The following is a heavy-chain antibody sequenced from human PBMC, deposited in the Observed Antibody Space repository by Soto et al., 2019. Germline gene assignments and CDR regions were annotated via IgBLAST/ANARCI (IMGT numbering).Heavy chain of an antibody. CDR3: ARLGVEDYYYFGMDV. V-gene: IGHV4-39*01. Sequence: PSETLSLTCTVSGGSVSSGSYYWSWIRQPPGKGLEWIGSIYYSGSTYYNPSLKRRVTISVDTSKNQFSLKLSSVTAADTAVYYCARLGVEDYYYFGMDVWGQGTTVTVSS. D-gene: IGHD3-3*01. CDR2: IYYSGST. CDR1: GGSVSSGSYY. J-gene: IGHJ6*02.